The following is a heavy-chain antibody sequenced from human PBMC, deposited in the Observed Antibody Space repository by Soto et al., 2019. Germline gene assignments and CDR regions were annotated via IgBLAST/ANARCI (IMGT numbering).Heavy chain of an antibody. Sequence: QVQLVESGGGVVQPGRSLRLSCAASGFTFSNYGMHWVRQAPGRGLEWVAVIWYDGSNKYYADSVKGRFTISRDNSKNTLYLQMNSLRAEDKAVYYCARDGVGYSDSSGYSAYFQHWGQGTLVTVSS. J-gene: IGHJ1*01. D-gene: IGHD3-22*01. CDR2: IWYDGSNK. CDR1: GFTFSNYG. CDR3: ARDGVGYSDSSGYSAYFQH. V-gene: IGHV3-33*01.